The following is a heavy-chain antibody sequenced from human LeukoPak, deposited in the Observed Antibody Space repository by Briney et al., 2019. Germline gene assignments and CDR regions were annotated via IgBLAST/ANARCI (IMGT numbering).Heavy chain of an antibody. V-gene: IGHV4-30-4*01. CDR2: IYYSGST. Sequence: PSETLSLTCTVSGGSISSGDYYWSWIRQPPGKGLEWIGYIYYSGSTYYNPSLKSRVTISVDTSKNQFSLKLSSVTAADTAVYYCARSHTGYDSGWYVLDYWGQGTLVTVSS. D-gene: IGHD6-19*01. J-gene: IGHJ4*02. CDR3: ARSHTGYDSGWYVLDY. CDR1: GGSISSGDYY.